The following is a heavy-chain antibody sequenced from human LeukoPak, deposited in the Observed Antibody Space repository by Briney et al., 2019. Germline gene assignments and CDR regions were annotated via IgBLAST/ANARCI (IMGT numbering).Heavy chain of an antibody. D-gene: IGHD6-19*01. Sequence: SETLSLTCTVSGGLISSSSYYWGWIRQPPGKGLEWIGSFYYSGNTYYSPSLKSRVTISVATSKNQFSLKLSSVTAADTAVYYCARTAGIAVAGSRQYFDYWGQGTLVTVSS. CDR2: FYYSGNT. V-gene: IGHV4-39*01. J-gene: IGHJ4*02. CDR3: ARTAGIAVAGSRQYFDY. CDR1: GGLISSSSYY.